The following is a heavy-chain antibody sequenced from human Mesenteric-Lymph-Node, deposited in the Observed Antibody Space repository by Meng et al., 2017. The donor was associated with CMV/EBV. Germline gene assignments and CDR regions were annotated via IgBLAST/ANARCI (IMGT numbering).Heavy chain of an antibody. Sequence: GGSLRLSCEASGFTLSTNYMSWVRQAPGKGLEWVSRLNNDGTNTAYPDSVKGRFTISRDNAKNTLYLQMNSLRAEDTAVYYCARPSIGVFSLAFDFWGQGALVTVS. J-gene: IGHJ3*01. CDR2: LNNDGTNT. CDR1: GFTLSTNY. CDR3: ARPSIGVFSLAFDF. D-gene: IGHD3-3*01. V-gene: IGHV3-74*01.